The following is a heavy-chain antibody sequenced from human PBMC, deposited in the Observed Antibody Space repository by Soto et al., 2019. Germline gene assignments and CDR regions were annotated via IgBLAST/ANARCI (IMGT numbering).Heavy chain of an antibody. CDR1: GFSFSTTGVA. V-gene: IGHV2-5*02. J-gene: IGHJ5*02. CDR3: AQKGDRRSWSFDP. CDR2: IYWDDDE. D-gene: IGHD6-13*01. Sequence: QITLNESGPTLVKPTQTLTLTCTFAGFSFSTTGVAVGWILKPPGKPLELLALIYWDDDERYSPSLKSRLTITKDTSKNQVVITMTNMEPVDTATYFCAQKGDRRSWSFDPLGQGTLVTVSS.